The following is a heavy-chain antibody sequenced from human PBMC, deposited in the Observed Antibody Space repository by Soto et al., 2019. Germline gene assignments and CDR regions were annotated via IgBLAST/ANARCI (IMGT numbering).Heavy chain of an antibody. CDR1: GGSISTYY. Sequence: SETLSLTCTVSGGSISTYYWSWIRQPPGKGLEWIGYIYYSGSTNYNPSIKSRVTISVDTSENQFSLKLSSVTAADTAVYYCARDAYSGYDKGYFDYWGQGTPVTVSS. D-gene: IGHD5-12*01. CDR2: IYYSGST. V-gene: IGHV4-59*01. J-gene: IGHJ4*02. CDR3: ARDAYSGYDKGYFDY.